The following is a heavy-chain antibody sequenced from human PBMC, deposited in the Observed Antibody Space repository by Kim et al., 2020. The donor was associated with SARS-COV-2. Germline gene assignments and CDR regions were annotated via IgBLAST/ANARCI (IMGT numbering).Heavy chain of an antibody. V-gene: IGHV3-23*01. Sequence: VKGRFTISRDNSKNTLYQQRNSRRAEDTAVYYCAKDGGIAVALAFYYFDYWGQGTLVTVSS. CDR3: AKDGGIAVALAFYYFDY. D-gene: IGHD6-19*01. J-gene: IGHJ4*02.